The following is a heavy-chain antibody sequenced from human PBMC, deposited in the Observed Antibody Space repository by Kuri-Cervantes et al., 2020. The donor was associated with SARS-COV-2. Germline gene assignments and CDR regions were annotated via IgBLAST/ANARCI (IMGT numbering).Heavy chain of an antibody. CDR3: ARDYGSGSYLDY. CDR1: GYTFTSYA. CDR2: INAGNGNT. V-gene: IGHV1-3*01. J-gene: IGHJ4*02. Sequence: ASVKVSCKASGYTFTSYAMHWVRQAPGQRLEWMGWINAGNGNTKYSQKFQGRVTMTRDTSTSTVYMELSSLRSEDTAVYYCARDYGSGSYLDYWGQGTLVTVSS. D-gene: IGHD3-10*01.